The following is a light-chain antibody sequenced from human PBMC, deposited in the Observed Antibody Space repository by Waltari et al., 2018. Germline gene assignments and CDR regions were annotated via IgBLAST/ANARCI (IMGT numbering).Light chain of an antibody. CDR1: SSDVGRYNY. CDR2: DVS. Sequence: QSALTQPASVSGSPGQSITISCTGASSDVGRYNYVSWYQQYPGTAPKLIIYDVSNRPSGVSNRFSGSKSGNPACLTISELQAEDEADYYCSSYTSSNTLMFVEGTKLTVL. V-gene: IGLV2-14*03. CDR3: SSYTSSNTLM. J-gene: IGLJ3*02.